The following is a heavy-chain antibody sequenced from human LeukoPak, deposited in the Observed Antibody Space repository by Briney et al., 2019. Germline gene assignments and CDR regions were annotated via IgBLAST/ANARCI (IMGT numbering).Heavy chain of an antibody. CDR1: VFTVSNNY. J-gene: IGHJ4*02. V-gene: IGHV3-53*01. CDR2: ITSGGGT. Sequence: GGSLRLSRAASVFTVSNNYMNWVRQAPGKGLEWVSVITSGGGTYYADSVRGRFTISRDNSENTMSLQMNGLRAQDTAVYYCARGAWDWGQGTMVTVSS. CDR3: ARGAWD.